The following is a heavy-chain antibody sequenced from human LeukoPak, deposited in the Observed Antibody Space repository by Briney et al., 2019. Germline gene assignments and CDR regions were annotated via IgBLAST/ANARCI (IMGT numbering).Heavy chain of an antibody. CDR1: GYTFTSYG. D-gene: IGHD2-8*01. CDR3: ARDAVDIVLMGYAIYYYYYYMDV. Sequence: ASVKVSCKASGYTFTSYGISWVRQAPGQGLEWMGWISAYNGNTNYAQKLQGRVTMTTDTSTSTAYMELRRLRSDDTAVYYCARDAVDIVLMGYAIYYYYYYMDVWGKGTTVTVPS. CDR2: ISAYNGNT. J-gene: IGHJ6*03. V-gene: IGHV1-18*01.